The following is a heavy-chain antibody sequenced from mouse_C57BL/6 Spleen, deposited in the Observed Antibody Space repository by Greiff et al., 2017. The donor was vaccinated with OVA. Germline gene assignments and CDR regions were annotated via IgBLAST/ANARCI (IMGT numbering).Heavy chain of an antibody. J-gene: IGHJ2*01. CDR2: ISSGSSTI. V-gene: IGHV5-17*01. CDR1: GFTFSDYG. D-gene: IGHD4-1*01. CDR3: ARAGGPYYVDY. Sequence: DVQLVESGGGLVKPGGSLKLSCAASGFTFSDYGMHWVRQAPEKGLEWVAYISSGSSTIYYAGTVKGRFTISRDNAKNTLFLQMTSLRSEDTAMYYCARAGGPYYVDYWGQGTTLTVSS.